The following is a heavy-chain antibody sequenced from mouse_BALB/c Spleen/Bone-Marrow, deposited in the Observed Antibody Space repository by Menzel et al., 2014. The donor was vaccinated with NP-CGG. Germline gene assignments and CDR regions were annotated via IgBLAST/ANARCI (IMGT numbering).Heavy chain of an antibody. J-gene: IGHJ4*01. D-gene: IGHD2-10*02. CDR1: GYTFTSYW. CDR3: TRQYGNYYAMDY. CDR2: IYPSDSYT. Sequence: QVHVKQSGAELVRPGASVKVSCKASGYTFTSYWINWVKQRPGQGLEWIGNIYPSDSYTNYNQNFKGKATLTVDKSSSTAYMQLSSPTSEDSAVYYCTRQYGNYYAMDYWGQGTSVTVSS. V-gene: IGHV1-69*02.